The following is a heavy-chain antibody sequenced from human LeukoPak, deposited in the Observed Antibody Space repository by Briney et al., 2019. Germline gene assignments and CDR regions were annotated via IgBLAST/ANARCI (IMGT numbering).Heavy chain of an antibody. CDR3: ARGDSTGYYSPPFDY. Sequence: SETLSLTCTVSGGSISSYYWSWIRQPPGKGLEWIGYIYYSGSTNYNPSLQSRVTISVHTSKNQFSLKLSSVTAADTAVYYCARGDSTGYYSPPFDYWGQGTLVTVSS. CDR2: IYYSGST. CDR1: GGSISSYY. V-gene: IGHV4-59*01. D-gene: IGHD3-22*01. J-gene: IGHJ4*02.